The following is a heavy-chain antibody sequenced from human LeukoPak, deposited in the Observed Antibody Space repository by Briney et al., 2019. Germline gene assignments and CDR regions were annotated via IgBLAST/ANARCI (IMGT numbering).Heavy chain of an antibody. V-gene: IGHV4-59*01. CDR2: IVYTGRT. D-gene: IGHD3-10*01. Sequence: SETLSLTCTVSGGSIGSYNWSWVRQPPEKGLEWIGNIVYTGRTNYNPSLKSRVTISIDTSKNQFSLRLNSVTAADTAVYYCARDSWWDGSKTFSDWFGPWGQGTLVTVSS. CDR3: ARDSWWDGSKTFSDWFGP. J-gene: IGHJ5*02. CDR1: GGSIGSYN.